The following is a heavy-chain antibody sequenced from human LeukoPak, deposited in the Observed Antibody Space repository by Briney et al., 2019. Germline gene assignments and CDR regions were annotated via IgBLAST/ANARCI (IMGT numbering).Heavy chain of an antibody. V-gene: IGHV3-48*03. D-gene: IGHD3-9*01. Sequence: GGSLRLSCAASGFTFSSYEMNWVRQAPGKGLEWISYISSSGSTIRYADSVKGRFTISRDNAKNSLYLQMNSLRAEDTAVYYCARGGFDWLLFNYYYYMDVWGKGTTVTISS. CDR3: ARGGFDWLLFNYYYYMDV. J-gene: IGHJ6*03. CDR2: ISSSGSTI. CDR1: GFTFSSYE.